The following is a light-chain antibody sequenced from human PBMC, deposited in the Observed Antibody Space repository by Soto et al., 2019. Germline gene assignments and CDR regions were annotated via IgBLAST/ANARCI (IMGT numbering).Light chain of an antibody. Sequence: DIVMTQSPLSLPVTPGEPASISCRSSQSLLHSNGYNYLDWYLQQPGQSPKLLIYLGSNRATGVPDRFSGSGSGTDFTLKISRVEAEDVGVYYCMQALQTPPWTFGQGTKVEIK. CDR3: MQALQTPPWT. CDR1: QSLLHSNGYNY. CDR2: LGS. V-gene: IGKV2-28*01. J-gene: IGKJ1*01.